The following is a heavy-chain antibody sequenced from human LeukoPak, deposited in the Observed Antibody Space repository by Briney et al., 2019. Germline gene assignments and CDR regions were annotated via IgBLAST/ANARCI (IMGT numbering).Heavy chain of an antibody. D-gene: IGHD3-10*01. CDR1: GGSISSGDYY. J-gene: IGHJ4*02. CDR2: IYYSGST. CDR3: ARAITMVRGAIGFDY. Sequence: SETLSLTCTVSGGSISSGDYYWSWIRQPPGKGLEWIGYIYYSGSTYYNPSLKSRVTISVDTSKNQFSLKLSSVTAADTAVYYCARAITMVRGAIGFDYWGQGTLVTDSS. V-gene: IGHV4-30-4*01.